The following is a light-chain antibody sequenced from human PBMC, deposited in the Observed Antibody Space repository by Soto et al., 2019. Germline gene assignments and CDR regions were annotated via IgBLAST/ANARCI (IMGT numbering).Light chain of an antibody. V-gene: IGKV3-11*01. J-gene: IGKJ3*01. CDR3: QQRGKWPVT. CDR2: DAS. CDR1: QSVGSN. Sequence: EIVLTQSPDTLSLSPGERAVFSCRASQSVGSNLAWYQHKPGQAPRLLIYDASKRATGIPARFSGSGTGTDLLLTISSLEPEDLAVYFFQQRGKWPVTFVPATTVDIK.